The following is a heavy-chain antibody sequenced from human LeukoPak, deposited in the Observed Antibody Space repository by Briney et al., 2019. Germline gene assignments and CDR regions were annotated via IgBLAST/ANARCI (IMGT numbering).Heavy chain of an antibody. Sequence: SGPTLVNPTQTLTLTCTFSGFSLSTSGVGVGWIRQPPGKALEWLALIYWDDDKRYSPSLKSRLTITKDTSKNQVVLTMTNMDPVDTATYYCAHRRDGSGTLLEYYFDYWGQGTLVTVSS. V-gene: IGHV2-5*02. D-gene: IGHD3-10*01. CDR1: GFSLSTSGVG. J-gene: IGHJ4*02. CDR3: AHRRDGSGTLLEYYFDY. CDR2: IYWDDDK.